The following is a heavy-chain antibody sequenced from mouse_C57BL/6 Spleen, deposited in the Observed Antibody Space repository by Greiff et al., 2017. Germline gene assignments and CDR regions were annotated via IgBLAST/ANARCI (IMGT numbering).Heavy chain of an antibody. CDR3: ARHGDYGSRGMFAY. CDR2: ISNGGGST. CDR1: GFTFSDYY. D-gene: IGHD1-1*01. Sequence: EVNVVESGGGLVQPGGSLKLSCAASGFTFSDYYMYWVRQTPEKRLEWVAYISNGGGSTYYPDTVKGRFTISRDNAKNTLYLQMSRLKSEDTAMYYCARHGDYGSRGMFAYWGQGTLVTVSA. J-gene: IGHJ3*01. V-gene: IGHV5-12*01.